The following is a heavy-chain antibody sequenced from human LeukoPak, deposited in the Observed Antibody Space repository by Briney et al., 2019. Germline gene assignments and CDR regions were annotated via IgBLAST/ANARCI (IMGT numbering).Heavy chain of an antibody. CDR3: ARTPVYYDILTGSVFDY. Sequence: ASVKVSCKASGYTFTTYDISWVRQAPGQGLECMGWISGYHGNTNYAQKLQGRVTMTTDTSTTTAYMGLRSLRSDDTAVYYCARTPVYYDILTGSVFDYWGQGTLVTVSS. V-gene: IGHV1-18*01. CDR1: GYTFTTYD. CDR2: ISGYHGNT. J-gene: IGHJ4*02. D-gene: IGHD3-9*01.